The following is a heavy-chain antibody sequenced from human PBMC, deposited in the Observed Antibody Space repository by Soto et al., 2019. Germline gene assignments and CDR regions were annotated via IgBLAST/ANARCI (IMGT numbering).Heavy chain of an antibody. V-gene: IGHV1-69*01. J-gene: IGHJ4*02. CDR3: ARFVLGGGSCCHYFDY. D-gene: IGHD2-15*01. Sequence: QVQLVQSGAEVKKPGSSVKVSCKASGGTFSSYAISWVRQAPGQGLEWMGGIIPIFGTANYAQKFQGRVTITADESTSAAYMELSSLRSEDTAVYYCARFVLGGGSCCHYFDYWGQGTLVTVSS. CDR2: IIPIFGTA. CDR1: GGTFSSYA.